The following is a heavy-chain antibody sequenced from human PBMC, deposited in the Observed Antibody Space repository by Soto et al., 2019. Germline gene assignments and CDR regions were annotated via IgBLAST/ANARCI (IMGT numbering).Heavy chain of an antibody. D-gene: IGHD6-13*01. J-gene: IGHJ6*02. CDR2: IWYDGSNK. CDR3: ARGPYSSSWYAGYYYYGMDV. V-gene: IGHV3-33*01. CDR1: GFTFSSYG. Sequence: GGSLRLSCAASGFTFSSYGMHWVRQAPGKGLEWVAVIWYDGSNKYYADSVKGRFTISRDNSKNTLYLQMNSLRAEDRAVYYCARGPYSSSWYAGYYYYGMDVWGQGTTVTVSS.